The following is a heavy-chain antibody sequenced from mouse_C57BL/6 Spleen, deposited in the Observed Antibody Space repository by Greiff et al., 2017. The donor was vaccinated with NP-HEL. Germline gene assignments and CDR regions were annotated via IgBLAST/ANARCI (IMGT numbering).Heavy chain of an antibody. V-gene: IGHV5-6*01. CDR2: ISSGGSYT. D-gene: IGHD1-1*01. J-gene: IGHJ2*01. CDR3: ARHEDYYGSRSYFDD. CDR1: GFTFSSYG. Sequence: EVKLVESGGDLVKPGGSLKLSCAASGFTFSSYGMSWVRQTPDKRLEWVATISSGGSYTYYPDSVKGRFTISRDNAKNTLYLQMSSLKSEDTAMYYCARHEDYYGSRSYFDDWGQGTTLTVSS.